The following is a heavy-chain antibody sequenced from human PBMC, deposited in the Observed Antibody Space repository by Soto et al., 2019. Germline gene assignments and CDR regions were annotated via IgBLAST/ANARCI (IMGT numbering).Heavy chain of an antibody. Sequence: GGSVKVSCKASGYTFLKYGINWVRQAPGQGLEWMGGIQTDNDHASFAQKFEGRVTMTTDTSTRTVYMELRDLSSDDTAVYYCAKDLGSGYRFDYWGQGTPVTVSS. CDR1: GYTFLKYG. J-gene: IGHJ4*02. V-gene: IGHV1-18*01. CDR2: IQTDNDHA. CDR3: AKDLGSGYRFDY. D-gene: IGHD3-9*01.